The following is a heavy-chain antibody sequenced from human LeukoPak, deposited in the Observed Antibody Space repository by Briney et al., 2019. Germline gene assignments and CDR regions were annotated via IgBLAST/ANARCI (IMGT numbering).Heavy chain of an antibody. CDR3: ARDLGVSPVNDAFDI. CDR1: GGSLSSYY. CDR2: IYYSGST. D-gene: IGHD3-3*01. V-gene: IGHV4-59*01. J-gene: IGHJ3*02. Sequence: SETLSLTCTVSGGSLSSYYWSWIRQPPGKGLEWIGYIYYSGSTNYNPSLKSRVTISVDTSKNQFSLKLSSVTAADTAVYYCARDLGVSPVNDAFDIWGQGTMVTVSS.